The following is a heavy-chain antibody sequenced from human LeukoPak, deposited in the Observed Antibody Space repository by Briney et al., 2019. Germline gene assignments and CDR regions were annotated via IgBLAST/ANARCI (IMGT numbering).Heavy chain of an antibody. CDR2: VYYSGTT. D-gene: IGHD1-7*01. V-gene: IGHV4-39*01. CDR3: ARHPGDGWNYAARNGFDP. Sequence: SESLSLTCTVSGGSVSSTSVYWGWIRQSPGKGLEWIGSVYYSGTTYYNPSLESRVTISVDTSKNQFSLKLRSMTAADTAVYFCARHPGDGWNYAARNGFDPWGQGTLVTVSS. CDR1: GGSVSSTSVY. J-gene: IGHJ5*02.